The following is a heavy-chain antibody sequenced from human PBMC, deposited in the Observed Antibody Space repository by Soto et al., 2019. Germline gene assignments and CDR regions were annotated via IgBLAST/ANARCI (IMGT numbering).Heavy chain of an antibody. CDR3: ARDSGYYDSSGYYFGPY. CDR1: GGSLIGYY. Sequence: SETLSLTCAVYGGSLIGYYWSWIRQPPGKGLEWIGEISHSGSTNYNPSLKSRVTISVDTSKNQFSLKLSSVTAADTAVYYCARDSGYYDSSGYYFGPYWGQGTLVTVSS. J-gene: IGHJ4*02. D-gene: IGHD3-22*01. CDR2: ISHSGST. V-gene: IGHV4-34*01.